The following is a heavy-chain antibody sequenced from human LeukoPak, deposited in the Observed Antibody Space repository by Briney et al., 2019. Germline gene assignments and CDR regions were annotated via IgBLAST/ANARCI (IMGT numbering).Heavy chain of an antibody. D-gene: IGHD3-22*01. J-gene: IGHJ4*02. CDR1: GFTFRSHG. Sequence: GGTLRLSCAASGFTFRSHGMHWVRQAPGKGLEWVTFINYDGSDKYYADSVKGRFTISRDNSKNTLYLQMNSLRAEDTAVYYCAKAAKIEGYFDYWGQGTLVTVSS. V-gene: IGHV3-30*02. CDR3: AKAAKIEGYFDY. CDR2: INYDGSDK.